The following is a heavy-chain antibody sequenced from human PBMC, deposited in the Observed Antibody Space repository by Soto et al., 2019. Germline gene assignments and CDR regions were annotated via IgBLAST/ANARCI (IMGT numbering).Heavy chain of an antibody. Sequence: EVQLVESGGDLIQAGGSLRLSCAASDFTVSSNYMTWVRQAPGKGLECVSAIFRDGKTYYADSVKGRFTISRDNSKNTVCLQMDSLRAVDTAVYYCATSLFWPGYFDLWGRGTLVTVSS. CDR2: IFRDGKT. CDR3: ATSLFWPGYFDL. J-gene: IGHJ2*01. CDR1: DFTVSSNY. V-gene: IGHV3-53*01. D-gene: IGHD2-21*01.